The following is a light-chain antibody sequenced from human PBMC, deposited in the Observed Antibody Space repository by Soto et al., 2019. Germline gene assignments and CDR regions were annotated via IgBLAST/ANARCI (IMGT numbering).Light chain of an antibody. CDR2: GAS. Sequence: EIVLTQSPGTLSLSPGERATLSCRASQSVSSNYLAWYQQKPGQAPRLLIYGASSRATGIPDRFIGSGSGPDFTLTISRLEPADFAVYYCHQYGGSPRVTFGGGTKVEIK. J-gene: IGKJ4*01. CDR3: HQYGGSPRVT. CDR1: QSVSSNY. V-gene: IGKV3-20*01.